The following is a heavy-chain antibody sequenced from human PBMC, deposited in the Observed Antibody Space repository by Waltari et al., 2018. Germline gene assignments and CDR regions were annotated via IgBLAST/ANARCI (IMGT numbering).Heavy chain of an antibody. CDR1: GFTFSSYS. J-gene: IGHJ4*02. CDR3: AREKTFYSNYASDY. Sequence: EVQLVESGGGLVKPGGSLRLSCAASGFTFSSYSMNWVRQAPGKGREWVSSISSISSYIYYADSVKGRFTISRDNAKNSLYLQMNSLRAEDTAVYYCAREKTFYSNYASDYWGQGTLVTVSS. CDR2: ISSISSYI. V-gene: IGHV3-21*01. D-gene: IGHD4-4*01.